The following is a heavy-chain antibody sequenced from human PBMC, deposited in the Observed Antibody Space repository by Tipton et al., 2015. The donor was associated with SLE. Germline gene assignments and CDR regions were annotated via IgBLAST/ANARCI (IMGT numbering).Heavy chain of an antibody. CDR1: GFTFSSYG. CDR2: INHSGST. V-gene: IGHV4-34*01. Sequence: LRLSCAASGFTFSSYGMHWVRQAPGKGLEWIGEINHSGSTNYNASLKSRVTISVDTSKNQFSLKLSSVTAADTAVYYCGRDHDSSAFDIWGQGTMVTVSS. J-gene: IGHJ3*02. CDR3: GRDHDSSAFDI. D-gene: IGHD3-22*01.